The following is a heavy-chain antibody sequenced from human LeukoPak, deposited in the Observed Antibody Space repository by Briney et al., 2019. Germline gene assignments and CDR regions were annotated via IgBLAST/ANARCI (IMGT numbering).Heavy chain of an antibody. D-gene: IGHD5-18*01. J-gene: IGHJ6*03. Sequence: SETLSLTCTVSGGSISSYYWSWIRQPAGKGLEWIGRIYTSGSTNYNPSLKSRVTMSVDTSKNQFSLKLSSVTAADTAVYYCASGLRGYSYGYGEYYYYMDVWGKGTTVTVSS. CDR1: GGSISSYY. V-gene: IGHV4-4*07. CDR2: IYTSGST. CDR3: ASGLRGYSYGYGEYYYYMDV.